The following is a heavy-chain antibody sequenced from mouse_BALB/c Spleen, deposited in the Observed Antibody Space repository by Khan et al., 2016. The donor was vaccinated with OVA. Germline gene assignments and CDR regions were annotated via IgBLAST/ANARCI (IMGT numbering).Heavy chain of an antibody. CDR2: ISSVAYSI. CDR3: ARGGFAY. V-gene: IGHV5-15*02. J-gene: IGHJ3*01. Sequence: EVELVESGGGLVQPGGSRKLSCAASGLTFIDYGMAWVRQTPGKGPEWIAFISSVAYSIYYADTVTGRFTIYRENAKNTLTLEMSSLRSDDTTMYYCARGGFAYWGQGTLVTVSA. CDR1: GLTFIDYG.